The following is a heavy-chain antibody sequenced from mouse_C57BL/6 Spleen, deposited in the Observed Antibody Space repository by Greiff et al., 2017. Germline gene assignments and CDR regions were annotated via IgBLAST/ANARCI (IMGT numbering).Heavy chain of an antibody. Sequence: EVKLVESGPELVKPGASVKISCKASGYSFTGYYMNWVKQSPEKSLEWIGEINPSTGGTTYNQKFKAKATLTVDKSSSTAYMQLKSLTSEDSAVYYCARFGNYVLDYWGQGTTLTVSS. V-gene: IGHV1-42*01. D-gene: IGHD2-1*01. CDR2: INPSTGGT. CDR3: ARFGNYVLDY. CDR1: GYSFTGYY. J-gene: IGHJ2*01.